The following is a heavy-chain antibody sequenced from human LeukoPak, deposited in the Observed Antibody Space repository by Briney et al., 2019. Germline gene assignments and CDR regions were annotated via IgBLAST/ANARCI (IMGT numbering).Heavy chain of an antibody. J-gene: IGHJ4*02. CDR1: GGSFSGYY. Sequence: PSETLSLTCAVYGGSFSGYYWSWIRQPPGKGLEWIGEINHSGSTNYNPSLKSRVTISVDTSKNQFSLTLSSVTAADTAVYYCARRGSGWYYFDYWGQGTLVTVSS. V-gene: IGHV4-34*01. CDR3: ARRGSGWYYFDY. D-gene: IGHD6-19*01. CDR2: INHSGST.